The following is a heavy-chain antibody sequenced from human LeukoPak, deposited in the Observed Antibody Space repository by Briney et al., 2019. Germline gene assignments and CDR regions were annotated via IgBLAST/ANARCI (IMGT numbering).Heavy chain of an antibody. CDR2: INEDGSEK. D-gene: IGHD3-3*01. V-gene: IGHV3-7*01. CDR1: GFTFSTYW. J-gene: IGHJ4*02. CDR3: ARDGYDFWSDYYTG. Sequence: GGSLRLSCAASGFTFSTYWMTWVRQAPGKGLEWVANINEDGSEKYYVDSVKGRFTISRDNAKSSLYLQMNSLRAEDTAVYYCARDGYDFWSDYYTGWGQGTLVTVSS.